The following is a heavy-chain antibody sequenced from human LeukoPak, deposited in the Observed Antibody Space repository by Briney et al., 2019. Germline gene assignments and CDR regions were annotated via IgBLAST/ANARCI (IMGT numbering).Heavy chain of an antibody. J-gene: IGHJ6*03. CDR1: GFTFSSYG. CDR3: ALQGSPQPNYYYYYVDV. V-gene: IGHV3-30*03. CDR2: ISYDGSNK. Sequence: GGSLRLSCAASGFTFSSYGMHWVRQVPGKGLEWVAVISYDGSNKYYADSVKGRFTISRDNSKNTLYLQMNSLRAEDSAVYFCALQGSPQPNYYYYYVDVWGKGTTVTVSS. D-gene: IGHD1-1*01.